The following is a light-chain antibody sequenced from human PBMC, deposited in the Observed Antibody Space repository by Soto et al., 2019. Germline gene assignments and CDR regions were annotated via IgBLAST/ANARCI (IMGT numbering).Light chain of an antibody. CDR3: LQYYTYPQT. CDR1: QGISNN. V-gene: IGKV1-16*01. Sequence: DIQMTQSPSSLSASIGDRVTLTCRASQGISNNLAWFQQKPGKAPQILIYAASTLRYEVPSRFSGSGSGTDFTLTINNLQPEDFASYYCLQYYTYPQTFGRGTTVDI. CDR2: AAS. J-gene: IGKJ1*01.